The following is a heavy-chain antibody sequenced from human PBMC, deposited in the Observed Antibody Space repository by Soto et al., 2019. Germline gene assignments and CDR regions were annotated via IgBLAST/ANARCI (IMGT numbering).Heavy chain of an antibody. CDR1: GFSLNTRAVG. J-gene: IGHJ5*02. CDR3: AHRPNYGARFAP. V-gene: IGHV2-5*02. CDR2: IFWDDDK. D-gene: IGHD4-17*01. Sequence: ESGPTLVNPTQTLTLTCTFSGFSLNTRAVGVGWIRQPPGKALEWLALIFWDDDKRYSPSLKNRLAITKDTSKNQVVLTMTNMDPVDTATYFCAHRPNYGARFAPWGPGTLVTVSS.